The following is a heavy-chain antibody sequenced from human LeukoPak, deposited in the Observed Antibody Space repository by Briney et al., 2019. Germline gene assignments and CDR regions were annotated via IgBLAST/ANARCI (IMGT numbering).Heavy chain of an antibody. CDR1: GYTFTSYD. J-gene: IGHJ4*02. CDR2: MNPNSGNT. V-gene: IGHV1-8*01. CDR3: ARVLLIFGSGNGCLGY. D-gene: IGHD3-10*01. Sequence: GASVKVSCKASGYTFTSYDINWVRQATGQGLEWMGWMNPNSGNTGYAQKFQGRVTMTRNTSISTAYMELSSLRSEDTAVYYCARVLLIFGSGNGCLGYWGQGTLVTVSS.